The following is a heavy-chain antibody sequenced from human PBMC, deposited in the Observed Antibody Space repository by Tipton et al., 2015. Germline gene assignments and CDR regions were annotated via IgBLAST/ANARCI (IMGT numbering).Heavy chain of an antibody. Sequence: TLSLTCTVSGGPVSSGSYYWSWIRQTSGKGLEWIGYIYYSGGTNYNPPLKSRDTISVDTSKNQFSLKLSTETAADTAVYYCAREPYGSGTYLPDYWGQGTLDPVSS. CDR3: AREPYGSGTYLPDY. V-gene: IGHV4-61*01. D-gene: IGHD3-10*01. CDR1: GGPVSSGSYY. J-gene: IGHJ4*02. CDR2: IYYSGGT.